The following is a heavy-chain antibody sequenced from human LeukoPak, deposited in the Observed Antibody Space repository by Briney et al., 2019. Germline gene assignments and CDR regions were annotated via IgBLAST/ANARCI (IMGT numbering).Heavy chain of an antibody. CDR2: MNPNSGST. Sequence: ASVKVSCKASGGTFSSYDIHWVRQATGQGLEWMGRMNPNSGSTGYAQKFQGRVTMTRNTSISTAYMELSSLRSEDTAVYYCARVSRRYRVTDCDNSGQGTLVAASS. CDR3: ARVSRRYRVTDCDN. V-gene: IGHV1-8*02. CDR1: GGTFSSYD. J-gene: IGHJ4*02. D-gene: IGHD5/OR15-5a*01.